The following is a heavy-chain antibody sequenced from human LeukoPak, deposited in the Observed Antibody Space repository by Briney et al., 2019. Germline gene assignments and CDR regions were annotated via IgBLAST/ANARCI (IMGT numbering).Heavy chain of an antibody. D-gene: IGHD1-26*01. Sequence: SGGTLRLSCAASGFTFSSYGMSWVRQAPGKGLEWVSAISGSGGSTYYADSVKGRFTISRDNSKNTLYLQMNSLRAEDTAVYYCAKEGGSYFGDFDYWGQGTLVTVSS. J-gene: IGHJ4*02. CDR3: AKEGGSYFGDFDY. V-gene: IGHV3-23*01. CDR2: ISGSGGST. CDR1: GFTFSSYG.